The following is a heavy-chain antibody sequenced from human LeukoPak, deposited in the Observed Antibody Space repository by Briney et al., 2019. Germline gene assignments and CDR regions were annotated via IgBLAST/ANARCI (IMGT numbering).Heavy chain of an antibody. D-gene: IGHD3-10*01. Sequence: GGSLRLSCAASGFTFSSYAMSWVRQAPGKGLEWVSVISGSGGITYYADSVKGRFTISRDNSKNTLYLQMNSLRAEDTAVYYCAKVPYHFYGSGSYVLDYWGQGTLVTVSS. CDR2: ISGSGGIT. V-gene: IGHV3-23*01. CDR1: GFTFSSYA. J-gene: IGHJ4*02. CDR3: AKVPYHFYGSGSYVLDY.